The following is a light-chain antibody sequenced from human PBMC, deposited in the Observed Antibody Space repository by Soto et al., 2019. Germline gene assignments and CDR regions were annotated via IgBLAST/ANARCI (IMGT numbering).Light chain of an antibody. CDR3: QQSYGIPLT. Sequence: DMEMTQSPSSLSASVGDRVTITCRASQSISNYLNWYQHKPGKVPKLLIYAASSLQSGVPTRFSGSGSGTDFTLTINSLQPEDFATYYCQQSYGIPLTFGGGTKIEIK. J-gene: IGKJ4*01. CDR2: AAS. V-gene: IGKV1-39*01. CDR1: QSISNY.